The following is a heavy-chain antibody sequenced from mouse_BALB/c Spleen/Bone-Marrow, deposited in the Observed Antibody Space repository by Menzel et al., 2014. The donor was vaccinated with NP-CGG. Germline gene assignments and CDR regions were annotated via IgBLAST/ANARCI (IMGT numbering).Heavy chain of an antibody. D-gene: IGHD1-1*01. CDR2: IDPANGNT. CDR3: ARYRYYGSSYAMDY. V-gene: IGHV14-3*02. CDR1: GFNIKDTY. J-gene: IGHJ4*01. Sequence: EVKLLESGAELVKPGASVKLSCTASGFNIKDTYMHWVKQRPEQGLEWIGRIDPANGNTKYDPKFQGKATITADTSSNTAYLHLSSLTSEDTAVYYCARYRYYGSSYAMDYWGQGTSVTVSS.